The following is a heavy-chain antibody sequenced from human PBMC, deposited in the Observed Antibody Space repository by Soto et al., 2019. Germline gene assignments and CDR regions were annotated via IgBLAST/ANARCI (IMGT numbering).Heavy chain of an antibody. Sequence: PSETLSLTCTVSGGSISSGGYYWSWIRQHPGKGLEWIGYIYYSGSTYYNPSLKSRVTISVDTSKNQFSLKLSSVTAADTAVYYCARVWRLMRWIRLDNWGQAPLLTVSS. V-gene: IGHV4-31*03. J-gene: IGHJ4*02. CDR2: IYYSGST. CDR3: ARVWRLMRWIRLDN. CDR1: GGSISSGGYY. D-gene: IGHD3-16*01.